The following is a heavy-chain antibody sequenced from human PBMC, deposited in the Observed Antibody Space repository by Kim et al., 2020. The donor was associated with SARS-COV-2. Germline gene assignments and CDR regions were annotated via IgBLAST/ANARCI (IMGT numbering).Heavy chain of an antibody. CDR2: ISYDGTNK. V-gene: IGHV3-33*05. CDR3: ARDPSPEYSGSWYRYYYYGMDV. J-gene: IGHJ6*02. CDR1: GFTFSTYG. Sequence: GGSLRLSCAASGFTFSTYGMDWVRQAPGKGLEWVAVISYDGTNKYYADSVKGRFTISRDNSKNTLYLQMNSLRAEDTAVYYCARDPSPEYSGSWYRYYYYGMDVWGQGTTVTVSS. D-gene: IGHD6-13*01.